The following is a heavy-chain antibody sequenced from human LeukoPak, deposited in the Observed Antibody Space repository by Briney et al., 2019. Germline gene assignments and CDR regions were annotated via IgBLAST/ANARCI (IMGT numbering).Heavy chain of an antibody. CDR2: IYYSGST. CDR1: DGSIRGYY. J-gene: IGHJ5*01. V-gene: IGHV4-59*01. D-gene: IGHD2-21*02. CDR3: ASVREGTAFDS. Sequence: PSETLSLTCTVSDGSIRGYYWTWIRQPPGKGLEWIGNIYYSGSTNYNPSLKSRVTVSVDTSKKQFSLKLSSVTAADTAVYYCASVREGTAFDSWGQGILVTVSS.